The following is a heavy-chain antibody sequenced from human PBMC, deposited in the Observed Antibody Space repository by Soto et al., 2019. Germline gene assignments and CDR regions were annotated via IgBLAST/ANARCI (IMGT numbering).Heavy chain of an antibody. V-gene: IGHV4-30-4*01. J-gene: IGHJ6*02. CDR3: ARGRVRLLWFGELGMDV. CDR1: GGSISSGDYY. Sequence: SETLSLTCAFSGGSISSGDYYLSWIRQPPGKGLEWIGYIYYSGSTYYNPSLKSRVTISVDTSKNQFSLKLSSVTAADTAVYYCARGRVRLLWFGELGMDVWGQGTTVTVSS. CDR2: IYYSGST. D-gene: IGHD3-10*01.